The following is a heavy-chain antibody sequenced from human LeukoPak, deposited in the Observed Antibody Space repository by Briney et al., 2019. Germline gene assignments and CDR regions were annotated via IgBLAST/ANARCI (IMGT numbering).Heavy chain of an antibody. J-gene: IGHJ2*01. V-gene: IGHV4-59*08. CDR3: ARTPGIAVAGVWYFDL. CDR1: GGSISSYY. Sequence: SETLSLTCTVSGGSISSYYWSWIRQPPGKGLEWIGYIYYSGSPNYNPSLKSRVTLSVDTSKNQFSLKLSSVTAADTAVYYCARTPGIAVAGVWYFDLWGRGTLVTVSS. D-gene: IGHD6-19*01. CDR2: IYYSGSP.